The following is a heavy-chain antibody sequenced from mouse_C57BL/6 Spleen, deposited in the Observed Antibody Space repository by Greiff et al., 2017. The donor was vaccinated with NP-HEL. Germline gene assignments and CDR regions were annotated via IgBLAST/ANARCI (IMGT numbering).Heavy chain of an antibody. V-gene: IGHV2-9*01. D-gene: IGHD2-3*01. CDR1: GFSLTSYG. CDR2: IWGGGST. J-gene: IGHJ1*03. Sequence: VQRVESGPGLVAPSQSLSITCTVSGFSLTSYGVDWVRQPPGKGLEWLGVIWGGGSTNYNSALMSRLSISKDNSKSQVFLKMNSLQTDDTAMYYCAKQSDGYYEGWYFDVWGTGTTVTVSS. CDR3: AKQSDGYYEGWYFDV.